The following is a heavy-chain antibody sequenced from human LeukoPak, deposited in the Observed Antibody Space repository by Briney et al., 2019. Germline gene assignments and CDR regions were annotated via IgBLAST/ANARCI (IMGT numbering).Heavy chain of an antibody. V-gene: IGHV1-24*01. CDR2: FDPEDGET. Sequence: ASVKVSCKVSGYTLTELSMHWVRRAPGKGLEWMGGFDPEDGETIYAQKFQGRVTMTEDTSTDTAYMELSSLRSEDTAVYYCATVLGQWSHFDYWGQGTLVTVSS. CDR3: ATVLGQWSHFDY. CDR1: GYTLTELS. J-gene: IGHJ4*02. D-gene: IGHD3-16*01.